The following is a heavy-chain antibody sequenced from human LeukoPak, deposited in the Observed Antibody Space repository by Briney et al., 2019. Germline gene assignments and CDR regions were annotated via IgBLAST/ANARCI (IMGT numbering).Heavy chain of an antibody. V-gene: IGHV1-69*05. CDR1: GGTFSSYA. CDR3: ARDPGRYYYDSSGYYYADY. CDR2: IIPIFGAA. D-gene: IGHD3-22*01. J-gene: IGHJ4*02. Sequence: SVKVSCKASGGTFSSYAISWVRQAPGQGLEWMGGIIPIFGAANYAQKFQGRVTITTDESTSTAYMELSSLRSEDTAVYYCARDPGRYYYDSSGYYYADYWGQGTLVTVSS.